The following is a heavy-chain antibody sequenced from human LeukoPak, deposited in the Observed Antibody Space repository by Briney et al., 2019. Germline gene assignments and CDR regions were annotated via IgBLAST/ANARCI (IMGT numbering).Heavy chain of an antibody. CDR1: GVTLSPYG. V-gene: IGHV3-30*18. D-gene: IGHD3-10*01. J-gene: IGHJ5*02. CDR2: ISYEGGTQ. Sequence: GGSLRLSCAASGVTLSPYGMHRVRQAPGKGLEWVAVISYEGGTQHYADSVKGRYIVSRDNPRNTLYLQMNNLRTEDTAVYYCAKEGTPQVSTWYDLWGQGTQVIVSS. CDR3: AKEGTPQVSTWYDL.